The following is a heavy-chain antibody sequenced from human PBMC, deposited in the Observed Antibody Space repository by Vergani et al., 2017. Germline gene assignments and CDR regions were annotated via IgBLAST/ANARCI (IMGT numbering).Heavy chain of an antibody. D-gene: IGHD2-15*01. CDR1: GGSINSHNYY. V-gene: IGHV4-61*02. J-gene: IGHJ4*02. CDR2: IHTSGST. CDR3: ARGSCLGGSCDKPLFDY. Sequence: QVQLQESGPGLVKPSQTLSLTCTVSGGSINSHNYYWSWIRQPAGKGLEGIGRIHTSGSTNYNPSLKNRVTMSEDTCKNQFSLNLTSVTAADTAVYFCARGSCLGGSCDKPLFDYWGQGILVTVSS.